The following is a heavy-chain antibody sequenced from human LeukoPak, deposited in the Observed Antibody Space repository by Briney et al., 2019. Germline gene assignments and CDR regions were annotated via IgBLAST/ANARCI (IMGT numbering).Heavy chain of an antibody. CDR2: IEQDGSKK. V-gene: IGHV3-7*03. D-gene: IGHD6-19*01. J-gene: IGHJ4*02. CDR1: GFTFGSYW. Sequence: GGSLRLSCAASGFTFGSYWMSWVRQAPGKGLEWVANIEQDGSKKYYVDPVKGRFSISRDNAKNSLFLQMNSLRAEDMALYYCAKGSSGWYQYYFDYWGQGTLVTVSS. CDR3: AKGSSGWYQYYFDY.